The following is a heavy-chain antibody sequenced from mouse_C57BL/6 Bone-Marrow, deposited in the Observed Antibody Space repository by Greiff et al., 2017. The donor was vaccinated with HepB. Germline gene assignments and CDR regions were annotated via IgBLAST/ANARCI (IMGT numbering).Heavy chain of an antibody. CDR2: ISDGGSYT. CDR1: GFTFSSYA. D-gene: IGHD2-5*01. J-gene: IGHJ3*01. Sequence: EVNLVESGGGLVKPGGSLKLSCAASGFTFSSYAMSWVRQTPEKRLEWVATISDGGSYTYYPDNVKGRFTISRDNAKNNLYLQMSHLKSEDTAMYYCARSYSKFAYWGQGTLVTVSA. CDR3: ARSYSKFAY. V-gene: IGHV5-4*03.